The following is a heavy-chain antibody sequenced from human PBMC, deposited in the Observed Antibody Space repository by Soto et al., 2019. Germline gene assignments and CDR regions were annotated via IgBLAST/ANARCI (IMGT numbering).Heavy chain of an antibody. D-gene: IGHD6-6*01. J-gene: IGHJ4*02. CDR2: IIPIFGTA. CDR1: GGTFSSYA. CDR3: ARAGSIAARPRYYFDY. Sequence: QVQLVQSGAEVKKPGSSVKVSCKASGGTFSSYAISWVRQAPGQELEWMGGIIPIFGTANYAQKFQGRVTITADESTSTAYMELSSLRSEDTAVYYCARAGSIAARPRYYFDYWGQGTLVTVSS. V-gene: IGHV1-69*01.